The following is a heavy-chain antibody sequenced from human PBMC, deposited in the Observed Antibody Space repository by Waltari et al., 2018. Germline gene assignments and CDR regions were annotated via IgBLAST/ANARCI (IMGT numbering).Heavy chain of an antibody. CDR3: ARDALHPKWDNWFDP. J-gene: IGHJ5*02. CDR2: ISSSSSYI. CDR1: GFTFRSYS. Sequence: EVQLVESGGGLVKPGGSLRLSCAASGFTFRSYSMNWVRQAPGKGLEWVSSISSSSSYIYYADSVKGRFTISRDNAKNSLYLQMNSLRAEDTAVYYCARDALHPKWDNWFDPWGQGTLVTVSS. D-gene: IGHD1-26*01. V-gene: IGHV3-21*01.